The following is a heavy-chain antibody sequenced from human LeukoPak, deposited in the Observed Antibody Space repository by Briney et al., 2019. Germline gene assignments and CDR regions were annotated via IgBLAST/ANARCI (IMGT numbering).Heavy chain of an antibody. CDR2: ISYDGSNK. Sequence: PGGSLRLSCSASGFTFSSYAMSWVRQAPGKGLEWVAVISYDGSNKYYADSVKGRFTISRDNSKNTLYLQMNSLRAEDTAVYYCARGRFWWFAWGQGTLVTVSS. CDR1: GFTFSSYA. V-gene: IGHV3-30*03. D-gene: IGHD2-15*01. J-gene: IGHJ5*02. CDR3: ARGRFWWFA.